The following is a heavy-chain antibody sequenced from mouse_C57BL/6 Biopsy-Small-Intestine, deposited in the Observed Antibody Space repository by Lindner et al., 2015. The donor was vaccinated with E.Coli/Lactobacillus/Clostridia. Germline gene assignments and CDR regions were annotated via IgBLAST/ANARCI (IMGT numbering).Heavy chain of an antibody. CDR3: ATSGGKTLITAYFDY. D-gene: IGHD1-3*01. V-gene: IGHV1-84*02. Sequence: SVKVSCKTSGYTFSIYGVSWVRQAPGQGLEWMGWINPDSGDTDYAQKFQGWVTLTRDTSISTAYMEFSRLRSDDTAVYYCATSGGKTLITAYFDYWGQGTLVTVSS. CDR2: INPDSGDT. CDR1: GYTFSIYG. J-gene: IGHJ2*01.